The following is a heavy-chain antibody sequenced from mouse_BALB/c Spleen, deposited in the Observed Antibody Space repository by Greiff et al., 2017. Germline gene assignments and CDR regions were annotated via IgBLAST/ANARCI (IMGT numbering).Heavy chain of an antibody. V-gene: IGHV7-3*02. J-gene: IGHJ4*01. CDR3: ARDPTLYGSYAMDY. CDR2: IRNKANGYTT. CDR1: GFTFTDYY. Sequence: EVHLVESGGGLVQPGGSLRLSCATSGFTFTDYYMSWVRQPPGKALEWLGFIRNKANGYTTEYSASVKGRFTISRDNSQSILYLQMNTLRAEDSATYYCARDPTLYGSYAMDYWGQGTSVTVSS. D-gene: IGHD1-1*01.